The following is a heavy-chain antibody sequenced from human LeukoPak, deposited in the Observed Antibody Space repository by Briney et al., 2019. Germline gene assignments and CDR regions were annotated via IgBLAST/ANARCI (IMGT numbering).Heavy chain of an antibody. CDR2: INQDGSET. D-gene: IGHD5-24*01. Sequence: GGALRLSCAASGFTFSTDWMSWGRLAPGKALEWVAHINQDGSETFYVDSVKGRFTISRDNGKNSIFVQMDSLRAEDTAVYYCVRGFDGYFGFDLWGQGTMVTVSS. CDR1: GFTFSTDW. V-gene: IGHV3-7*05. CDR3: VRGFDGYFGFDL. J-gene: IGHJ3*01.